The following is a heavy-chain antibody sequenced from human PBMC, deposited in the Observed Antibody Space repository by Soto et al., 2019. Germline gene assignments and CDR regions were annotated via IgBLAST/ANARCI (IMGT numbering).Heavy chain of an antibody. CDR1: GLTFYDYA. CDR2: ISWNSGSI. V-gene: IGHV3-9*01. J-gene: IGHJ4*02. Sequence: GGSLRLSCAASGLTFYDYAMHWVRQAPGKGLEWVSGISWNSGSIGYADSVKGRFTISRDNAKNSLYLQMNSLRAEDTALYYCAKDRTNSIAVAGTLFDYWGQGTLVTVSS. D-gene: IGHD6-19*01. CDR3: AKDRTNSIAVAGTLFDY.